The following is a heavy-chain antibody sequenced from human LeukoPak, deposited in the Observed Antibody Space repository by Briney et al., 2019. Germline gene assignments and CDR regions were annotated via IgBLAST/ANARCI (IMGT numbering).Heavy chain of an antibody. J-gene: IGHJ4*02. Sequence: GGSLRLSCAASGFTFSDYYMNWIRQAPGKGLEWISYIGSSGSTIYYADSVKGRFTISRDNAKNSLYLQMNSLRAEDTALYYCAKGLVDIVATILDYWGQGTLVTVSS. V-gene: IGHV3-11*01. CDR2: IGSSGSTI. CDR1: GFTFSDYY. D-gene: IGHD5-12*01. CDR3: AKGLVDIVATILDY.